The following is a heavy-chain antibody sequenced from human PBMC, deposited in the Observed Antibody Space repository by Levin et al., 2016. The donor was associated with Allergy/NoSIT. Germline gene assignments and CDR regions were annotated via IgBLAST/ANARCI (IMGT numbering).Heavy chain of an antibody. V-gene: IGHV4-59*08. D-gene: IGHD3-10*01. Sequence: SETLSLTCTVSGGSISSYYWSWIRQPPGKGLEWIGYIYYSGSTNYNPSLKSRVTISVDTSKNQFSLKLSSVTAADTAVYYCARHAPPQFGEEPYYYYGMDVWGQGTTVTVSS. CDR2: IYYSGST. CDR3: ARHAPPQFGEEPYYYYGMDV. J-gene: IGHJ6*02. CDR1: GGSISSYY.